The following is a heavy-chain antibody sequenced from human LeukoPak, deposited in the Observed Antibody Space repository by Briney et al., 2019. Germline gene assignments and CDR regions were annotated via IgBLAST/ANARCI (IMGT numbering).Heavy chain of an antibody. CDR1: GGPFSGYY. CDR2: INHSGST. V-gene: IGHV4-34*01. D-gene: IGHD2-15*01. J-gene: IGHJ4*02. Sequence: SETLSLTCAVYGGPFSGYYWSWIRQPPGKGLEWIGEINHSGSTNYNPSLKSRVTISVDTSKNQFSLKLSSVTAADTAVYYCAREEICSGGSCHEGVDYWGQGTLVTVSS. CDR3: AREEICSGGSCHEGVDY.